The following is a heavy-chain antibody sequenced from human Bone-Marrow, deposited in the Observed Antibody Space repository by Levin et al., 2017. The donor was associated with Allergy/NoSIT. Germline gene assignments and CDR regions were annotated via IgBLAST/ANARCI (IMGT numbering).Heavy chain of an antibody. CDR2: IWYDGSNK. CDR1: GFTFSSYG. V-gene: IGHV3-33*01. D-gene: IGHD6-19*01. CDR3: ARRVERWLFDY. J-gene: IGHJ4*02. Sequence: PGGSLRLSCAASGFTFSSYGMHWVRQAPGKGLEWVAVIWYDGSNKYYADSVKGRFTISRDNSKNTLYLQMNSLRAEDTAVYYCARRVERWLFDYWGQGTLVTVSS.